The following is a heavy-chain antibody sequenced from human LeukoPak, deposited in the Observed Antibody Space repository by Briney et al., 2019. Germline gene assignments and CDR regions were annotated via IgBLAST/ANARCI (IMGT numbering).Heavy chain of an antibody. CDR2: IIPIFGTA. D-gene: IGHD6-19*01. Sequence: SVKVSCKASGGTFSSYAISWVRQTPGQGLEWMGGIIPIFGTANYAQKFQGRVTITTDESTSTAYMELSSLRSEDTAVYYCARGAVAGTWLYYYWGQGTLVTVSS. V-gene: IGHV1-69*05. CDR1: GGTFSSYA. J-gene: IGHJ4*02. CDR3: ARGAVAGTWLYYY.